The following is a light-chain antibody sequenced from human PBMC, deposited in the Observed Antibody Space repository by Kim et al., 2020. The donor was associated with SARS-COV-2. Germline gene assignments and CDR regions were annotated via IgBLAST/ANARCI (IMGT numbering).Light chain of an antibody. Sequence: ASVGDRVTITCRASQSISSYLNWYQQKPGKAPNLLIYAASSLQSGVPSRFSGSGSGTDFILTISSLQPEDFATYYCQQSYSTPVTFGQGTKVEIK. V-gene: IGKV1-39*01. CDR2: AAS. J-gene: IGKJ1*01. CDR1: QSISSY. CDR3: QQSYSTPVT.